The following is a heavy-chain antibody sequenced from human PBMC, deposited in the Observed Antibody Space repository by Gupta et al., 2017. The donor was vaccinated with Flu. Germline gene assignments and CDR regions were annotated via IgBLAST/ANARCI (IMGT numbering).Heavy chain of an antibody. CDR1: GFTFSDYE. CDR2: INSKAGT. CDR3: ARGHWDS. V-gene: IGHV3-48*03. J-gene: IGHJ5*01. Sequence: DVQLVESGGGLVQPGGSLRLSCAASGFTFSDYEMNWVRLAPGKGLEWVSFINSKAGTYYTESVRGRFTMSSDNARNKVYLQMNSLRVEDTGLDDCARGHWDSWGQGTLVKVSS.